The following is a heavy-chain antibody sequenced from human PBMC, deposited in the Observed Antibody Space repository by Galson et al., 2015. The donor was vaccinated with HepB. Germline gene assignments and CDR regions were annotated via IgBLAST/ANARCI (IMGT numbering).Heavy chain of an antibody. CDR2: ISSSGSTI. J-gene: IGHJ6*02. D-gene: IGHD3-9*01. CDR1: GFTFSSYE. Sequence: SLRLSCAASGFTFSSYEMNWVRQAPGKGLEWVSYISSSGSTIYYADSVKGRFTISRDNAKNSLYLQMNSLRAEDTAVYYCARDRSNYDILTGYYYYYGMDVWGQGTTVTVSS. V-gene: IGHV3-48*03. CDR3: ARDRSNYDILTGYYYYYGMDV.